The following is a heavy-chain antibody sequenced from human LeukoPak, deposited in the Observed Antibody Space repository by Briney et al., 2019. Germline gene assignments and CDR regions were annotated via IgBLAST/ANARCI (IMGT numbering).Heavy chain of an antibody. V-gene: IGHV3-23*01. D-gene: IGHD2-21*02. CDR2: ISGSGDST. CDR1: GFSFSSYA. J-gene: IGHJ1*01. CDR3: TSWGDTTAEYFQR. Sequence: GGSLRLSCAASGFSFSSYAMSWVRQAPGKGLEWVSAISGSGDSTYYADSVKGRFTISRDNSKNTLYLQMNSLRVEDTAVYYCTSWGDTTAEYFQRWGQGTLVTVSS.